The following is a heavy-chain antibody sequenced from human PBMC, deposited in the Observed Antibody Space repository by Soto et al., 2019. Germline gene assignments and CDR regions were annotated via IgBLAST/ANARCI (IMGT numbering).Heavy chain of an antibody. D-gene: IGHD6-6*01. CDR1: GFPFSSYS. CDR2: ISYDGSNK. Sequence: GGSLILSCTAFGFPFSSYSMHWVRPAPGKGLEWVAVISYDGSNKYYADSEKGRFTISRDNSKNTLYLQMNSLTPEDTAVYYCARVHSSLDYGIDYWGQGTLVTVSS. V-gene: IGHV3-30-3*01. J-gene: IGHJ4*02. CDR3: ARVHSSLDYGIDY.